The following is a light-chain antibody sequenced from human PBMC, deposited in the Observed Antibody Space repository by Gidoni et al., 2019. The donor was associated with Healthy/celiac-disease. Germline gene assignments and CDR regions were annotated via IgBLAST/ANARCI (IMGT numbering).Light chain of an antibody. Sequence: QSVLPQPPSVSGAPGHTATISCTGSSSNIGAGYDVHWYQQLPGTAPKLLIYGNSNRPSGVPDRFSGSKTGTSASLAITGLQAEDEADYYCQSYDSSLSGSVVFGGGTKLTVL. V-gene: IGLV1-40*01. J-gene: IGLJ2*01. CDR1: SSNIGAGYD. CDR3: QSYDSSLSGSVV. CDR2: GNS.